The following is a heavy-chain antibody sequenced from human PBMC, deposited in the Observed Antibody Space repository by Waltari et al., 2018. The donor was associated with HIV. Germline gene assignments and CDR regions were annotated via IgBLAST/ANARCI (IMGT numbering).Heavy chain of an antibody. CDR3: ARGRVTYYYDSSGSNTSQHFDY. CDR1: GGSFSGYY. J-gene: IGHJ4*02. CDR2: INHSGST. D-gene: IGHD3-22*01. Sequence: QVQLQQWGAGLLKPSETLSLTCAVYGGSFSGYYWSWIRQPPGKGLEWIGEINHSGSTNYNPSLKSRVTISVDTSKNQFSLKLSSVTAADTAVYYCARGRVTYYYDSSGSNTSQHFDYWGQGTLVTVSS. V-gene: IGHV4-34*01.